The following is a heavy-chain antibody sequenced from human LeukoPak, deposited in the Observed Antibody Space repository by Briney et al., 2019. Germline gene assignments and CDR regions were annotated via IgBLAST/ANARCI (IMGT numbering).Heavy chain of an antibody. D-gene: IGHD6-6*01. CDR1: GYTFTGYY. J-gene: IGHJ6*02. CDR3: ARSIAAQDYYGMDV. V-gene: IGHV1-2*06. CDR2: INPNSGGT. Sequence: ASVKVSCKASGYTFTGYYMHWVRQAPGQGLEWMGRINPNSGGTNYAQKFQGRVTITADESTSTAYMELSSLRSEDTAVYYCARSIAAQDYYGMDVWGQGTTVTVSS.